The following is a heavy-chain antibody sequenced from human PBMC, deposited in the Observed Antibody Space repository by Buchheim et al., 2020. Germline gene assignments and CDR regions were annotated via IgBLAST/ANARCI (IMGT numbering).Heavy chain of an antibody. Sequence: EVQLVESGGGLVQPGGSLRLSCAASGFTFSSYSMNWVRQAPGKGLEWVSYISSSSSTIYYADSVKGRFTISRDNAKNSMYLQMNSLRDEDTAVYYCARDSIPRGWYEDALDYWGQGTL. J-gene: IGHJ4*02. D-gene: IGHD6-19*01. CDR3: ARDSIPRGWYEDALDY. V-gene: IGHV3-48*02. CDR2: ISSSSSTI. CDR1: GFTFSSYS.